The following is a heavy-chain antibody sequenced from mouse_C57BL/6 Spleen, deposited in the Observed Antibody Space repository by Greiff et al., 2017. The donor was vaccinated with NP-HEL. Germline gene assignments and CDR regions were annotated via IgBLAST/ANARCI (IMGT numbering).Heavy chain of an antibody. CDR3: ARRWDPHWYFDV. CDR1: GYTFTDYY. Sequence: VQLQQSGPELVKPGASVKISCKASGYTFTDYYMNWVKQSHGKSLEWIGDINPNNGGTSYNQKFKGKATLTVDKSSSTAYMELRSLTSEDSAVYYCARRWDPHWYFDVWGTGTTVTVSS. V-gene: IGHV1-26*01. D-gene: IGHD4-1*01. CDR2: INPNNGGT. J-gene: IGHJ1*03.